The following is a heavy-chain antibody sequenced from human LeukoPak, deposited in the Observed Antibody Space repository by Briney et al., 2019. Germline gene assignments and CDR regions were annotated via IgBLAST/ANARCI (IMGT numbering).Heavy chain of an antibody. CDR3: ARDDSSGYFDY. CDR2: VYHSGST. D-gene: IGHD3-22*01. V-gene: IGHV4-38-2*02. J-gene: IGHJ4*02. CDR1: DYSISSHNY. Sequence: SETLSLTCAVSDYSISSHNYWGWIRQPPGKGLEWIGSVYHSGSTHYSPTLKSRVTISVDRSKNQFSLKLSSVTAADTAVYYCARDDSSGYFDYWGQGTLVTVSS.